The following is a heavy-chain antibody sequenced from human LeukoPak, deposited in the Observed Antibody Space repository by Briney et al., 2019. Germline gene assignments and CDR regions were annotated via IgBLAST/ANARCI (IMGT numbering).Heavy chain of an antibody. CDR2: SSSSSSYI. Sequence: AGGSLRLSCAASGFTFSSYSMNWVRQAPGKGLEWVSSSSSSSSYIYYADSVKGRFTISRDNAKNSLYLQMNSLRAEDTAVYYCARDRDQYYYYYMDVWGKGTTVTISS. CDR1: GFTFSSYS. V-gene: IGHV3-21*01. J-gene: IGHJ6*03. D-gene: IGHD3-10*01. CDR3: ARDRDQYYYYYMDV.